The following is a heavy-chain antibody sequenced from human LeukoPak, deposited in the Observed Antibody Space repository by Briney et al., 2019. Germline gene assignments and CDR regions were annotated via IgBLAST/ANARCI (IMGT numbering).Heavy chain of an antibody. Sequence: SETLSPTCTVSDYSISSGYHWAWIRQPPGKGLEFIGSIYHTGSTYYNPSLKSRVTISVDTSKNQFSLKLSSVTAADTAVYYCAREEVGAIFFDYWGQGTLVTVSS. CDR2: IYHTGST. CDR3: AREEVGAIFFDY. CDR1: DYSISSGYH. V-gene: IGHV4-38-2*02. D-gene: IGHD1-26*01. J-gene: IGHJ4*02.